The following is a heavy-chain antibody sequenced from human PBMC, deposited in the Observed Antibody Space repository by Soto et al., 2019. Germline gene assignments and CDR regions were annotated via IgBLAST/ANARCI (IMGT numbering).Heavy chain of an antibody. J-gene: IGHJ6*02. V-gene: IGHV4-34*01. CDR3: ALGSSGYFPYYYYYGMDV. CDR2: INHSGST. D-gene: IGHD3-22*01. Sequence: SETLSLTCAVYGGSFSGYYWSWIRQPPGKGLEWIGEINHSGSTNYNPSLKSRVTISVDTSKNQFSLKLSSVTAADTAVYYCALGSSGYFPYYYYYGMDVWGQGTLVTVSS. CDR1: GGSFSGYY.